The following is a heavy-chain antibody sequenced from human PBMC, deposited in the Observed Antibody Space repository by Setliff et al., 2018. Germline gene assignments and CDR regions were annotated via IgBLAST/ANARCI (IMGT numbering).Heavy chain of an antibody. CDR3: ARAGSRYSFYFDS. CDR1: GFSLSTYS. Sequence: GGSLRLSCAASGFSLSTYSMSWVRQAPGKGLEWVSSISSTSRYIYYADSVQGRFTVSRDNAKNSLYLQVNSLRPEDTAVYYCARAGSRYSFYFDSWGQGTLVTVSS. D-gene: IGHD3-10*01. V-gene: IGHV3-21*01. J-gene: IGHJ4*02. CDR2: ISSTSRYI.